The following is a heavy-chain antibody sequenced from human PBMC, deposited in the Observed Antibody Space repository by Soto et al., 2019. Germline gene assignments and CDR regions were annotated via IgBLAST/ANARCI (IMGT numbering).Heavy chain of an antibody. CDR3: ARDVMTTVIPYYYYYAMDV. CDR1: GGSISTYY. D-gene: IGHD4-17*01. V-gene: IGHV4-59*01. J-gene: IGHJ6*02. CDR2: ISYSGST. Sequence: QVQLQESGPGLVKPSETLSLTCTVSGGSISTYYWSWIRQPPGKGLEWIGYISYSGSTNYNPSLRGRVTISLDTSKNQFSLKLNSVTAADTAVYYCARDVMTTVIPYYYYYAMDVWGQGTTVTVSS.